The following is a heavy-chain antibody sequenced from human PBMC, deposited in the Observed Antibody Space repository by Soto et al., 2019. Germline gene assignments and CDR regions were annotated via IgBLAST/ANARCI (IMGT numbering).Heavy chain of an antibody. CDR1: GYTFTSYA. J-gene: IGHJ4*02. V-gene: IGHV1-3*01. Sequence: GASVKVSCKASGYTFTSYAMHWVRQAPGQRLEWMGWINAGNGNTKYSQKFQGRVTITRDTSASTAYMELSSLRSEDTAVYYCARAPTVTTYFGYIDYWGQGTLVTVSS. CDR2: INAGNGNT. D-gene: IGHD4-17*01. CDR3: ARAPTVTTYFGYIDY.